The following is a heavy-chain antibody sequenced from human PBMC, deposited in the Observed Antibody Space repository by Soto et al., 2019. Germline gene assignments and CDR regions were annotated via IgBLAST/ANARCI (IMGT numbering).Heavy chain of an antibody. CDR3: ARVILGDEQWLSYGMDV. J-gene: IGHJ6*02. Sequence: GGSLRLSCAASGFTFSSYAMHWVRQAPGKGLEWVAVISYDGSNKYYADSVKGRFTISRDNSKNTLYLQMNSLRAEDTAVYYCARVILGDEQWLSYGMDVWGQGTTVTVSS. D-gene: IGHD6-19*01. CDR1: GFTFSSYA. V-gene: IGHV3-30-3*01. CDR2: ISYDGSNK.